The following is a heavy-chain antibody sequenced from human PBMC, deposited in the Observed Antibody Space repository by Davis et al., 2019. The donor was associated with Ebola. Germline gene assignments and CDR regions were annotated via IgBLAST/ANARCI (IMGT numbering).Heavy chain of an antibody. Sequence: SETLSLTCAVSGGSISGSYWSWIRQPPGKGLEWIGYIYYSGSTIYNPSLKSRVTISVDTSKNQFSLKLSSVTAADTAVYYCARHFVTTVPYFDYWGQGTLVTVSS. V-gene: IGHV4-59*08. CDR3: ARHFVTTVPYFDY. CDR2: IYYSGST. D-gene: IGHD4-17*01. J-gene: IGHJ4*02. CDR1: GGSISGSY.